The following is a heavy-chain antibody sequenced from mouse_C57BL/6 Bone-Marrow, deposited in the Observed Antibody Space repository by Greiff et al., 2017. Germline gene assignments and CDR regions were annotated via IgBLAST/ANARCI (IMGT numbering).Heavy chain of an antibody. Sequence: QLQQSGAELARPGASVKLSCKASGYTFTSYGISWVKQRTGQGLEWIGEIYPRSGNTYYNEKFKGKATLTADKSSSTAYMELRSLTSEDSAVYFCASPIYYGTAWFAYWGQGTLVTVSA. CDR3: ASPIYYGTAWFAY. CDR2: IYPRSGNT. D-gene: IGHD2-1*01. V-gene: IGHV1-81*01. CDR1: GYTFTSYG. J-gene: IGHJ3*01.